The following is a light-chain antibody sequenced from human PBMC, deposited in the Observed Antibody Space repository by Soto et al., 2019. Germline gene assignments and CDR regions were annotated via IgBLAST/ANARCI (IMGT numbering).Light chain of an antibody. CDR1: QSLLHNNGYNY. Sequence: DIVTTQSPLSLPFTPGEPASISCRSRQSLLHNNGYNYLDWYLQKPVRSPQLLIYLGSNRASGVPDRFSGSGSGTDFTLKISRVEAEDAGVYYCMQALQSPWTFGQGTTVDIK. J-gene: IGKJ1*01. V-gene: IGKV2-28*01. CDR2: LGS. CDR3: MQALQSPWT.